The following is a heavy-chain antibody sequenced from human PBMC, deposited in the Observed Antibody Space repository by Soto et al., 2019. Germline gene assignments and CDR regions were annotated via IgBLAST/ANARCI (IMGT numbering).Heavy chain of an antibody. J-gene: IGHJ4*02. CDR3: ARGPLYYFDY. V-gene: IGHV3-21*01. CDR2: ISSRSTNT. Sequence: GGSLRLSCEDSGFTFGSYTGNWVRRAPGKGLEWVSSISSRSTNTHYADSVRGRFTISRDNAKRSLYLQMNSLRAEDTAVYYCARGPLYYFDYWGQGTLVTVSS. CDR1: GFTFGSYT.